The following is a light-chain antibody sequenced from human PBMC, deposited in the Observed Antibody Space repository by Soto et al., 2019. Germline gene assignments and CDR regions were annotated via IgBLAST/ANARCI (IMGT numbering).Light chain of an antibody. Sequence: QSVLTQPPSVSGAPGQSVTISCTGGSSNIGAGYDVHWYQHIPGTAPKLLIYGNNNRPSGVPDRFSGSKSVTSASLAITGLQAEDEADYYCQSYESRPSGYVFGTGTKVTVL. CDR3: QSYESRPSGYV. J-gene: IGLJ1*01. CDR1: SSNIGAGYD. CDR2: GNN. V-gene: IGLV1-40*01.